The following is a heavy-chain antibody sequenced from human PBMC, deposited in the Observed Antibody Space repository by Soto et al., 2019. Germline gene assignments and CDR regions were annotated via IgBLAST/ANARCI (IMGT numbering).Heavy chain of an antibody. CDR2: IRGFSPYT. CDR3: ARDGLLFSGPYRPSRFDY. CDR1: GFTFRSYT. V-gene: IGHV3-21*04. J-gene: IGHJ4*02. D-gene: IGHD3-16*02. Sequence: KPGGSLRLSCVASGFTFRSYTMNWVRQAPGKGLEWVSAIRGFSPYTFYADSVKGRFTITRDNIKNFLFLQMNGLRADDTASYYCARDGLLFSGPYRPSRFDYWGLGTLVTVSS.